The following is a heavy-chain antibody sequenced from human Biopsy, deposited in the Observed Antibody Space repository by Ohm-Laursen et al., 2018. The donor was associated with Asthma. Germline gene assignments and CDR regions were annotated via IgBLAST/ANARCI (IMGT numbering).Heavy chain of an antibody. V-gene: IGHV3-53*01. CDR2: IYSGGTS. CDR1: GFAVSRDH. J-gene: IGHJ4*02. D-gene: IGHD6-13*01. CDR3: ARGDSSNWSHYYFDY. Sequence: GSQRLSCTAPGFAVSRDHMFWVRQAPGKGLEWVSVIYSGGTSHTADSVRGRFTISRDYSKNTLYLQMHSLRAEDTAVYYCARGDSSNWSHYYFDYWGQGTLVTVSS.